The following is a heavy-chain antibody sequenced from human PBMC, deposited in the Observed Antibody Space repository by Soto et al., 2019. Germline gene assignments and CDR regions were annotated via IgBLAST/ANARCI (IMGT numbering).Heavy chain of an antibody. D-gene: IGHD2-21*02. V-gene: IGHV3-23*01. CDR2: ISATGGST. J-gene: IGHJ5*02. CDR1: GFTFSSYT. CDR3: AKGFIRDCGGDCTVDT. Sequence: XESLRLSCAASGFTFSSYTMSWVRQAPGKGLEWVSGISATGGSTYYADSVKGRFTSSRDNSKNTLYLQMNSLRAEDTAVYYCAKGFIRDCGGDCTVDTWGQGTLVTVSS.